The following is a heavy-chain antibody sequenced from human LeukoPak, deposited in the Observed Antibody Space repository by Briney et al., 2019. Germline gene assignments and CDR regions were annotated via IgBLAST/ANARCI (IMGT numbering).Heavy chain of an antibody. V-gene: IGHV1-2*02. J-gene: IGHJ6*03. CDR3: ARDPVAAAGNRLYYYYYMDV. CDR2: INPNSGGT. CDR1: GYTCTGYY. D-gene: IGHD6-13*01. Sequence: ASVKVSCKASGYTCTGYYMHWVRQAPGQGLEWMGWINPNSGGTNYAQKFQGRVTMTRDTSISTAYMELSRLRSDDTAVYYCARDPVAAAGNRLYYYYYMDVWGKGTTVTVSS.